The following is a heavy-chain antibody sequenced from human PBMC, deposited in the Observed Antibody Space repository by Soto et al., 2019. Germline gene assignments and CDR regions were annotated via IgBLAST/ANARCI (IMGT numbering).Heavy chain of an antibody. J-gene: IGHJ6*02. V-gene: IGHV4-34*01. CDR2: INHSGST. CDR1: GGSFSGYY. D-gene: IGHD6-6*01. CDR3: ARAGRYSSSPAHYYGMDV. Sequence: SETLSLTCAVYGGSFSGYYWSWIRQPPGKGLEWIGEINHSGSTNYNPSLKSRVTTSVDTSKNQFSLKLSSVTAADTAVYYCARAGRYSSSPAHYYGMDVWGQGTTVTVSS.